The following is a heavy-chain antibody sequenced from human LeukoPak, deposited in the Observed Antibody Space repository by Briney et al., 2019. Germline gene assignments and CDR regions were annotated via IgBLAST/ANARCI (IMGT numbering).Heavy chain of an antibody. CDR2: ISSSGKTM. V-gene: IGHV3-11*04. Sequence: GGSLRLSCAASGFTFSDNYMSWIRKAPGKGLKWVSYISSSGKTMHYADSVKGRFTISRDNAKNSLYLQMNSLRAEDTAVYYCARDSYYDILTGYLRYFDYWGQGTLVTVSS. CDR3: ARDSYYDILTGYLRYFDY. CDR1: GFTFSDNY. J-gene: IGHJ4*02. D-gene: IGHD3-9*01.